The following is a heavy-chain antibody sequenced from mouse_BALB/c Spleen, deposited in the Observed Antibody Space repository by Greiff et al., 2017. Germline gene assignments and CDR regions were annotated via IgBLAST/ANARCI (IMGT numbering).Heavy chain of an antibody. V-gene: IGHV5-4*02. CDR1: GFTFSDYY. CDR2: ISDGGSYT. J-gene: IGHJ1*01. Sequence: DVKLVESGGGLVKPGGSLKLSCAASGFTFSDYYMYWVRQTPEKRLEWVATISDGGSYTYYPDSVKGRFTISRDNAKNNLYLQMSSLKSEDTAMYYCATGYFDVWGAGTTVTVSS. CDR3: ATGYFDV.